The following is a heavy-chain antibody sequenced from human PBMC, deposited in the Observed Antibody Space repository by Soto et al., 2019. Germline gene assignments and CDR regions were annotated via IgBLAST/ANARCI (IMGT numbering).Heavy chain of an antibody. CDR1: GYSFTSYW. CDR3: ARHYDILTGYYNVGTNWFDP. V-gene: IGHV5-10-1*01. J-gene: IGHJ5*02. Sequence: PGESVKISCKGSGYSFTSYWISWVRQMPGKGLEWMGRIDPSDSYTNYSPSFQGHVTISADKSISTAYLQWSSLKASDTAMYYCARHYDILTGYYNVGTNWFDPWRQGTLVTVSP. CDR2: IDPSDSYT. D-gene: IGHD3-9*01.